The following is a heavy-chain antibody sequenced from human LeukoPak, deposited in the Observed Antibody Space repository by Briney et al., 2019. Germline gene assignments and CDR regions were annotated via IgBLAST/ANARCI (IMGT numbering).Heavy chain of an antibody. CDR1: GFTFSSYW. CDR3: ARDHATENWVFDY. Sequence: GGSLRLSCAASGFTFSSYWMSWVRQAPGKGLEWVANIKQDGSEKKYLDSVKGRFTISRDNAKNSLYLQMNSLRAEDTAVYYCARDHATENWVFDYWGQGTLVTVSS. CDR2: IKQDGSEK. D-gene: IGHD7-27*01. J-gene: IGHJ4*02. V-gene: IGHV3-7*01.